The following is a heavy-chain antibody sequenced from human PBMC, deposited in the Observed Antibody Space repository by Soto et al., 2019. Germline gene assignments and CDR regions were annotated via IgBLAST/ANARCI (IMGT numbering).Heavy chain of an antibody. CDR1: GFTFRSYS. V-gene: IGHV3-21*01. CDR2: ISTSSSYI. Sequence: EVQLVESGGGLVKPGGSLRLSCVASGFTFRSYSMNWVRQAPGKGLEWVSSISTSSSYIYYADSVKGRFTISRDNAKNSLYLQMNSLRAEDTAVYYCARRDCYYYGFDVWGQGTTVTVSS. CDR3: ARRDCYYYGFDV. J-gene: IGHJ6*02.